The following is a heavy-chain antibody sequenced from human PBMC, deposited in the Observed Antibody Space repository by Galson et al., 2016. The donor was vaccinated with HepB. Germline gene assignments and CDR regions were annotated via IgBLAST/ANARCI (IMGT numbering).Heavy chain of an antibody. Sequence: SLRLSCAAPGFTFNTYWMSWVRQPPGKGLEWVANIRQDGGEIYYLDSVKGRFTISRDNAKNSLYLQMNSLRGEDTAVYYCARDKIVGAIAASYFDYWGQGALVTVSS. V-gene: IGHV3-7*01. CDR3: ARDKIVGAIAASYFDY. J-gene: IGHJ4*02. D-gene: IGHD1-26*01. CDR1: GFTFNTYW. CDR2: IRQDGGEI.